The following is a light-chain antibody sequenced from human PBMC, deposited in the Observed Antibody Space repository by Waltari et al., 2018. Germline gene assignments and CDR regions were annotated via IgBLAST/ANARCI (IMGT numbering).Light chain of an antibody. CDR3: QAWDSITSHVV. Sequence: SYELTQPPSVSVSPGQTASITCSGDKLGDLYACGYQQKPGRSPVLVIYQDTRRPSGIPERFSGSNSWNTATLTISGTQAMDEADYYCQAWDSITSHVVFGGGTKLTVL. CDR1: KLGDLY. J-gene: IGLJ2*01. V-gene: IGLV3-1*01. CDR2: QDT.